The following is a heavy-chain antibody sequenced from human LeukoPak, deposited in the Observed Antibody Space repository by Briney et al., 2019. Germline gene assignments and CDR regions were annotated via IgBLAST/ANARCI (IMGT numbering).Heavy chain of an antibody. CDR1: GDTLSNNSAA. V-gene: IGHV6-1*01. J-gene: IGHJ5*02. Sequence: SQTLSLTCAISGDTLSNNSAAWNWITQSPSRGLEWLGTTYYRSKWYNDYAVSVKSRVTINPDTSKNQFSMQLISVTPEETAVYYCARADSSSWQDNWFDPRGQGTLVTVSS. CDR3: ARADSSSWQDNWFDP. D-gene: IGHD6-13*01. CDR2: TYYRSKWYN.